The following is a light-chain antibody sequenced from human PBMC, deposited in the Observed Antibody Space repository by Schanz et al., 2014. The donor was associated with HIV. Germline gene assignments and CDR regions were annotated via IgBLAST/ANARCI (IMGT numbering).Light chain of an antibody. Sequence: QSVLTQPPSVSGAPGQRVTISCTGSRSNIGAGYDVHWYQQLPGTAPKLLIYSNSRRPSGVPDRFSGSKSGTSGSLAISGLQSEDEADYYCATWDDSLNGVIFGGGTKLTVL. J-gene: IGLJ2*01. CDR2: SNS. CDR3: ATWDDSLNGVI. CDR1: RSNIGAGYD. V-gene: IGLV1-40*01.